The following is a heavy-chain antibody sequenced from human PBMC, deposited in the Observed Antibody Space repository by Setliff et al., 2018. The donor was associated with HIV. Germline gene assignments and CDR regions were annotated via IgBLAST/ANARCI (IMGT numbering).Heavy chain of an antibody. V-gene: IGHV1-8*01. CDR3: ARGLYNWNL. CDR1: GYSITSDD. J-gene: IGHJ4*02. Sequence: GASVKVSCKASGYSITSDDIGWVRQATGQGLEWMGWMNPNSGNTGYAQKFEGRVTMTRDTSTNTVFMELISLTFHDTAVYYCARGLYNWNLWGQGTLVTVSS. CDR2: MNPNSGNT. D-gene: IGHD1-20*01.